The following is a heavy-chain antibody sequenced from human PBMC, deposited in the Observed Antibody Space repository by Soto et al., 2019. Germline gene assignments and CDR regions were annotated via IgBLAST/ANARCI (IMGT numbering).Heavy chain of an antibody. CDR1: VGCISSGGYY. J-gene: IGHJ6*02. CDR2: MYYIGTT. V-gene: IGHV4-31*03. D-gene: IGHD3-9*01. Sequence: SETLAFTCTFCVGCISSGGYYWSWIRQHPGKGMEWIGYMYYIGTTQYNPSLRSRVTMSVDTSKNQFSLKLSSVTAADTAVYYCARVRYDILTGYYYHYYYGMDVWGHGTTVTGSS. CDR3: ARVRYDILTGYYYHYYYGMDV.